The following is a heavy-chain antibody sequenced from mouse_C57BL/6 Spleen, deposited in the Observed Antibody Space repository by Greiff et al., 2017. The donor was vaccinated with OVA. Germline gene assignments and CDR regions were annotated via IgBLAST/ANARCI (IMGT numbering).Heavy chain of an antibody. D-gene: IGHD1-1*01. CDR2: IYPGDGDT. CDR1: GYAFSSSW. V-gene: IGHV1-82*01. J-gene: IGHJ1*03. CDR3: ARRDYYGSSYAPYFDV. Sequence: QVQLQQSGPELVKPGASVKISCKASGYAFSSSWMNWVKQRPGQGLEWIGRIYPGDGDTNYNGKFKGKATLTADKSSSTAYMQLSSLTSEDSAVYFCARRDYYGSSYAPYFDVWGTGTTVTVSS.